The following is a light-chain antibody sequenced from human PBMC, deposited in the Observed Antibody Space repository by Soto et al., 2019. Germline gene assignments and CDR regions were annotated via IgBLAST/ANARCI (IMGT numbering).Light chain of an antibody. J-gene: IGKJ2*01. CDR1: QSVNNNF. V-gene: IGKV3-20*01. CDR2: GAS. CDR3: QQYGDSPYT. Sequence: EIVLTQSPATLSLSPGERAALSCGASQSVNNNFFAWYQQIPGQAPRRLIYGASSRASGSPARFSGSGSGTDFTLTISRLEPEDFAVYYCQQYGDSPYTFGQGTKLQIK.